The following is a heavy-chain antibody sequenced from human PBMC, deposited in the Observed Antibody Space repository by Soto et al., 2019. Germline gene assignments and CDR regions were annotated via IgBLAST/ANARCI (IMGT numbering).Heavy chain of an antibody. CDR2: ISAYNGNT. CDR3: AIQALRYCSGGSCSFDI. J-gene: IGHJ3*02. D-gene: IGHD2-15*01. CDR1: GYTFTSYG. V-gene: IGHV1-18*04. Sequence: ASVKVSCKASGYTFTSYGISWVRQAPGQGPEWMGWISAYNGNTNYAQKLQGRVTMTTGTSTSTAYMELRSLRSDDTAVYYCAIQALRYCSGGSCSFDIWGQGTMVTVSS.